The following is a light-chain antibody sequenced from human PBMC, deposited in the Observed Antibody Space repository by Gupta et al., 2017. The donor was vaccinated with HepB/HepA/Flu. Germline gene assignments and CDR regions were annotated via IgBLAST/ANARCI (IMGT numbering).Light chain of an antibody. CDR1: QSISNW. Sequence: DIQMTQSPSTLSASVGDRVTITCRASQSISNWLAWYQQKPGKAPNLLIYKASNLESGVPARFSGSASGTEFTLTISSLQADDVATYYCQQYDSNLWTFGQGTRVEIK. CDR2: KAS. CDR3: QQYDSNLWT. V-gene: IGKV1-5*03. J-gene: IGKJ1*01.